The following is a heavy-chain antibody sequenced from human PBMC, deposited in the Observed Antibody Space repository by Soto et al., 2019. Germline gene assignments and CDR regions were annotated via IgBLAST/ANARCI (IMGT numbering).Heavy chain of an antibody. CDR1: GGSISSGGYY. CDR3: ARGYSRDYYFDY. CDR2: IYYSGST. Sequence: PSETLSLTCTVSGGSISSGGYYWSWIRQHPGKGLEWIGYIYYSGSTYYNPSLKSRVTISVDTSKNQFSLKLSSVTAADTAVYYCARGYSRDYYFDYWGQGTLVTVSS. V-gene: IGHV4-31*03. J-gene: IGHJ4*02. D-gene: IGHD5-12*01.